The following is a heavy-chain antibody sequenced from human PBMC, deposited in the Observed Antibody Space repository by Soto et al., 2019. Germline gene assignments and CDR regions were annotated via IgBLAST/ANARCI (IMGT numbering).Heavy chain of an antibody. D-gene: IGHD3-22*01. Sequence: QITLKESGPTLVKPTQTLTLACTFSGFSLSTRGVGVGWIRQPPGKALEGLALIYWDEYKQYSPSLKNRLTISNDTSKIQVVLTMTNMDPVDTAIYYCAHRRYYYDCSGYSLDYWGQGTLVTVSS. J-gene: IGHJ4*02. CDR3: AHRRYYYDCSGYSLDY. CDR2: IYWDEYK. V-gene: IGHV2-5*02. CDR1: GFSLSTRGVG.